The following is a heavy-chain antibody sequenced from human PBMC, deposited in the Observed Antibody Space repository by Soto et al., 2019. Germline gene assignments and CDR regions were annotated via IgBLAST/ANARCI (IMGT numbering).Heavy chain of an antibody. V-gene: IGHV4-59*01. CDR3: ARDQRYCSSTSCYGWFDP. Sequence: SETLSLTCTVSGGSISSYYWSWIRQPPGKGLEWIGYVYYSGSTNYNPSLKSRVTISVDTSKNQFSLKLSSVTAADTAVYYCARDQRYCSSTSCYGWFDPWGQGTLVTVSS. J-gene: IGHJ5*02. CDR2: VYYSGST. CDR1: GGSISSYY. D-gene: IGHD2-2*01.